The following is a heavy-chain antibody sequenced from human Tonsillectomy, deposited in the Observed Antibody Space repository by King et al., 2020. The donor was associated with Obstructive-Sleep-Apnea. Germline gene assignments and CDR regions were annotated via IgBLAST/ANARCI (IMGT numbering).Heavy chain of an antibody. D-gene: IGHD1-26*01. Sequence: QLVQSGGGLVQPGGSLRLSCAASEFTVSSNYMSWVRQAPGKGLQWVSVIYSGGSTNYADSVKGRFTISRDISKNTLYLQMNGLSAEDTAVYYCTRDQRIVGATGVENFQHWGKATLATVSS. CDR2: IYSGGST. V-gene: IGHV3-66*01. CDR3: TRDQRIVGATGVENFQH. J-gene: IGHJ1*01. CDR1: EFTVSSNY.